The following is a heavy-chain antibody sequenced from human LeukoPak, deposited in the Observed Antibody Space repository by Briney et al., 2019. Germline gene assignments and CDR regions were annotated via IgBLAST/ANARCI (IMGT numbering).Heavy chain of an antibody. CDR1: GGTFSSYA. J-gene: IGHJ4*02. D-gene: IGHD2-15*01. V-gene: IGHV1-69*01. CDR3: ARSTHCSGGSCYQFDY. CDR2: IIPIFGTA. Sequence: SVKVSCTASGGTFSSYAISWVRQAPGQGLEWMGGIIPIFGTANYAQKFQGRVTITADESTSTAYMELSSLRSEDTAVYYCARSTHCSGGSCYQFDYWGQGTLVTVSS.